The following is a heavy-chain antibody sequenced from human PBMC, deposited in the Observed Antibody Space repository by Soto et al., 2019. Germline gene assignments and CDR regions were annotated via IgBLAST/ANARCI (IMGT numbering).Heavy chain of an antibody. V-gene: IGHV3-21*06. J-gene: IGHJ4*02. CDR2: ISSTTNYI. CDR1: GFTFTRYS. CDR3: ARESEDLTSNFAY. Sequence: EVQLVESGGGLVKPGGSLRLSCAASGFTFTRYSMNWVRQAPGKGLEWVSSISSTTNYIYYGDSMKGRFTISRDNAKNSLSLEMNSLRAEDTAVYYCARESEDLTSNFAYWGQGTLVTVSS.